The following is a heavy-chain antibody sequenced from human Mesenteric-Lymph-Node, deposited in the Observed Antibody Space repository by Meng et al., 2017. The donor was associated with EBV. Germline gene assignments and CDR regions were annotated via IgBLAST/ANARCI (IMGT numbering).Heavy chain of an antibody. J-gene: IGHJ5*02. CDR3: ARDSRIVAPGTRPFDP. V-gene: IGHV7-4-1*02. CDR1: GYIFTTSA. CDR2: INTNTGDP. D-gene: IGHD6-13*01. Sequence: QVQRVQSGAEMKKPGASVKVSCKASGYIFTTSAINWVRQAPGQGLEWMGWINTNTGDPTYAQGFTRRFVFSSDTSVSTAYLQISSLEAEDTAIYYCARDSRIVAPGTRPFDPWGQGTLVTVSS.